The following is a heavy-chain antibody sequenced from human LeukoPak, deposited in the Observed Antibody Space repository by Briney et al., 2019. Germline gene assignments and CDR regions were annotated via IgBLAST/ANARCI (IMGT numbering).Heavy chain of an antibody. CDR2: IYTSGST. D-gene: IGHD4-11*01. J-gene: IGHJ2*01. CDR1: GGSISSYR. CDR3: ARGSFYSNYRWGDHSSVEYFHL. Sequence: SETLSLTCSVSGGSISSYRWSWIRQPAGKGPEWIGRIYTSGSTNYNPSLKSRVTMSADTSKNQFSLQLTSVTAAADTAVYYCARGSFYSNYRWGDHSSVEYFHLWGRGTLVTVSS. V-gene: IGHV4-4*07.